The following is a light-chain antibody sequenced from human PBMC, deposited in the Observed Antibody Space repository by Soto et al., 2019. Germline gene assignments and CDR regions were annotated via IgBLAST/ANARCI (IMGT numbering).Light chain of an antibody. CDR1: ISHVVAGYG. V-gene: IGLV1-40*01. Sequence: HSLRTPPASVCGVPGQRVTIACTGTISHVVAGYGVHWYQQLPGSAPKLLIYGDSNRPSGVPDRFFGSKSGTSASLDITALQAEDEADYYCQSYDRSLSGHGFGTGTKVTVL. J-gene: IGLJ1*01. CDR3: QSYDRSLSGHG. CDR2: GDS.